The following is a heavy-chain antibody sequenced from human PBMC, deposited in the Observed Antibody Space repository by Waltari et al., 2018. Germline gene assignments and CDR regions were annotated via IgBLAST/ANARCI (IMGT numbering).Heavy chain of an antibody. CDR3: AKGIAAAGKKYFDQ. CDR2: ISWNSDRI. D-gene: IGHD6-13*01. Sequence: DVQLVESGGGLVQPGQSLRLSCAASGFRFPDYAMYWVRQIPGKGLEWVSGISWNSDRIEYGDSVKGRVTISRDNAEKSLYLQLNNLTKEDTALYYCAKGIAAAGKKYFDQWGQGTLVTVSS. CDR1: GFRFPDYA. J-gene: IGHJ4*02. V-gene: IGHV3-9*01.